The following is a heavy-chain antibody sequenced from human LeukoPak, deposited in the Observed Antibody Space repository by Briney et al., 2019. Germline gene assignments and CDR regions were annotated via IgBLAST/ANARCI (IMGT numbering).Heavy chain of an antibody. CDR2: IYTSGST. CDR3: AIVLVGATTHLFDY. V-gene: IGHV4-61*02. D-gene: IGHD1-26*01. Sequence: SQTLSLTCTASGGSISSGSYYWSWIRQPAGKGLEWIGRIYTSGSTNYNPSLKSRVTISVDTSKNQFSLKLSSVTAADTAVYYCAIVLVGATTHLFDYWGQGTLVTVSS. CDR1: GGSISSGSYY. J-gene: IGHJ4*02.